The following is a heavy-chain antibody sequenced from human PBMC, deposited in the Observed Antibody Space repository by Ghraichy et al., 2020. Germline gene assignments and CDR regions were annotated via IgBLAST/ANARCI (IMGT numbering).Heavy chain of an antibody. CDR1: GGSISSYY. Sequence: SETLSLTCTVSGGSISSYYWSWIRQPPGKGLEWIGYIYTSGSTNYNPSLKSRVTISVDTSKNQFSLKLSSVTAADTAVYYCARHEVEENQSYLYYYYGMDVRGQGTTVTVSS. V-gene: IGHV4-4*09. CDR3: ARHEVEENQSYLYYYYGMDV. D-gene: IGHD1-26*01. J-gene: IGHJ6*02. CDR2: IYTSGST.